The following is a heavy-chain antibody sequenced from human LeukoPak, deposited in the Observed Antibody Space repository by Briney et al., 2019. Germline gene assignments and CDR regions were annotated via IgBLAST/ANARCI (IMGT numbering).Heavy chain of an antibody. CDR2: INHSGST. CDR1: GGSISSGSYY. V-gene: IGHV4-39*07. Sequence: PSETLSLTCTVSGGSISSGSYYWSWIRQPPGKGLEWIGEINHSGSTNYNPSLKSRVTISVDTSKNQFSLKLSSVTAADTAVYYCARTGPHKRNLPYYYYMDVWGKGTTVTVS. CDR3: ARTGPHKRNLPYYYYMDV. J-gene: IGHJ6*03.